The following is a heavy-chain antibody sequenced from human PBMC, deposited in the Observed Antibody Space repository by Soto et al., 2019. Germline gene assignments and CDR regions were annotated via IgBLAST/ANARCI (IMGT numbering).Heavy chain of an antibody. CDR2: IIPILGIA. V-gene: IGHV1-69*02. CDR1: GGTFSSYT. Sequence: SVKVSCKASGGTFSSYTISWVRQAPGQGLEWMGRIIPILGIANYAQKFQGRVTITADKSTSTAYMELSSLRSEDTAVYYRARGITIFGVVSPPYYMDVWGKGTTVTVSS. CDR3: ARGITIFGVVSPPYYMDV. D-gene: IGHD3-3*01. J-gene: IGHJ6*03.